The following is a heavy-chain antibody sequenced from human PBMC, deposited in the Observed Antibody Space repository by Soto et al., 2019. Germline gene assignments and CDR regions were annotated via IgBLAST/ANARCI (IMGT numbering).Heavy chain of an antibody. Sequence: GESLKISCKGSGYTFTSYWINWVRQMPGKGLEWMGRIDPSDSYTNYSPSFQGHVTISADKSISTAYLQWSSLKASDTAMYYCARDYYASGSSRPIDYWGQGTLDTVSS. V-gene: IGHV5-10-1*01. J-gene: IGHJ4*02. D-gene: IGHD3-10*01. CDR3: ARDYYASGSSRPIDY. CDR2: IDPSDSYT. CDR1: GYTFTSYW.